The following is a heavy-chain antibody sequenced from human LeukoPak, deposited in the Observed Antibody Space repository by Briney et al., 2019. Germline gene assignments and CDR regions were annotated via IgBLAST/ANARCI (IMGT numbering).Heavy chain of an antibody. CDR2: IYYSGST. Sequence: SETLSLTCTVSGGSISSYYWSWIRQPLGKGLEWIGYIYYSGSTNYNPSLKSRVTISVDTSKNQFSLKLSSVTAADTAVYYCARDGSPPHYYYMDVWGKGTTVTISS. D-gene: IGHD1-26*01. CDR3: ARDGSPPHYYYMDV. V-gene: IGHV4-59*01. CDR1: GGSISSYY. J-gene: IGHJ6*03.